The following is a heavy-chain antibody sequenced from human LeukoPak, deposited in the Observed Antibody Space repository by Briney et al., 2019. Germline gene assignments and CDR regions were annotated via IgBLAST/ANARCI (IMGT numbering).Heavy chain of an antibody. V-gene: IGHV5-10-1*01. J-gene: IGHJ4*02. Sequence: GESPKISCKGSGDSFTSYWISWVRQMPGKGLVWMGRIDPSDSYTNYSPSFPGHVTISADKSISAAYLQWSSLKASDTAMYYCASQGGAGGPFDYWGQGTLVAVSS. CDR2: IDPSDSYT. D-gene: IGHD3-16*01. CDR1: GDSFTSYW. CDR3: ASQGGAGGPFDY.